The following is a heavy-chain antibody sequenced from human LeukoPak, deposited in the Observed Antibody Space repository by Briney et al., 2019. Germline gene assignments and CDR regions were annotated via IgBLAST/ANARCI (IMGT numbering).Heavy chain of an antibody. CDR2: INHSGST. CDR1: GGSFSGYY. D-gene: IGHD5-18*01. CDR3: ARGRSNTAMVTGYYFDY. V-gene: IGHV4-34*01. J-gene: IGHJ4*02. Sequence: PSETLSLTCAVYGGSFSGYYRSWIRQPPGKGLEWIGEINHSGSTNYNPSLKSRVTISVDTSKNQFSLKLSSVTAADTAVYYCARGRSNTAMVTGYYFDYWGQGTLVTVSS.